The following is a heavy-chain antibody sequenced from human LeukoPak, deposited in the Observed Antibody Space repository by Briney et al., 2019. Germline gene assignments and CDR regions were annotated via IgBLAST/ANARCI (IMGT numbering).Heavy chain of an antibody. CDR3: AKDNSSGWYGGDAFDI. CDR2: IRYDGSNK. V-gene: IGHV3-30*02. J-gene: IGHJ3*02. D-gene: IGHD6-19*01. Sequence: PGGSLRLSCAASGFTFSSYGMHWVRQAPGKGLEWVAFIRYDGSNKYYADSAKGRFTISRDNSKNTLYLQMNSLRAEDTAVYYCAKDNSSGWYGGDAFDIWGQGTMVTVSS. CDR1: GFTFSSYG.